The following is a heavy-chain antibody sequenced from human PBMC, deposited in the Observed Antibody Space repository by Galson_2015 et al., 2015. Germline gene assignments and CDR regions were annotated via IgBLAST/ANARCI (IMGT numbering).Heavy chain of an antibody. CDR1: GYSFPSYG. CDR3: ARDLCSTTRCLLLNFFDP. CDR2: ISGDDGTT. J-gene: IGHJ5*02. D-gene: IGHD2-2*01. V-gene: IGHV1-18*04. Sequence: SVKVSCKASGYSFPSYGISWVRQAPGQGLEWMGWISGDDGTTNYAKKFQGRVIMTTDTSTSTAYMELRSLRSDDTAMYYCARDLCSTTRCLLLNFFDPWGQGTLVTVSS.